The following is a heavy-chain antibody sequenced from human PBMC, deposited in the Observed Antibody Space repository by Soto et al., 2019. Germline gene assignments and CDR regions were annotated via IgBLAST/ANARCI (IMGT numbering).Heavy chain of an antibody. V-gene: IGHV5-10-1*01. J-gene: IGHJ4*02. CDR3: ARQIYDSDTGPNFQYYFDS. D-gene: IGHD3-22*01. Sequence: GESLKISCRGSGYSFAGYWITWVRQKPGKGLEWMGRIDPSDSQTYYSPSFRGHVTISVTKSITTVFLQWSSLRASDTAMYYCARQIYDSDTGPNFQYYFDSWGQGTPVTVSS. CDR2: IDPSDSQT. CDR1: GYSFAGYW.